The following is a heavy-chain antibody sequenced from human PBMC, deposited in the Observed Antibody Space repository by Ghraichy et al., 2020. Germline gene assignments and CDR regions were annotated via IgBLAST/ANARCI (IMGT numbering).Heavy chain of an antibody. CDR2: IWTDGTYT. CDR1: GFTFSRTA. J-gene: IGHJ4*02. CDR3: ATTPSRVVIASTRFYFDF. D-gene: IGHD2-21*01. Sequence: GGSLRLSCEASGFTFSRTAMHWVRQAPGKRLEWVAGIWTDGTYTYYLDSVKARFTISRDNSKNTVSLQMDSLRAEDTAVYYCATTPSRVVIASTRFYFDFWGQGTLVTVSS. V-gene: IGHV3-33*01.